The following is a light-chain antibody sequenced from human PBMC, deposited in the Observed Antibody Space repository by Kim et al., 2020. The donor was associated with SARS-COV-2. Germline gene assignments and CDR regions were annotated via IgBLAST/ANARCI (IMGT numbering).Light chain of an antibody. CDR2: DVS. J-gene: IGLJ1*01. CDR3: SSYTSSSTHV. CDR1: SSDVGGYNY. Sequence: QSALTQPASVSGSPGQSITISCTGTSSDVGGYNYVSWYQQHPGKAPKVMIYDVSNRPSGVSNRFSASKSGNTASLTISGLQAEDEADYYCSSYTSSSTHVFGTGTKVTVL. V-gene: IGLV2-14*03.